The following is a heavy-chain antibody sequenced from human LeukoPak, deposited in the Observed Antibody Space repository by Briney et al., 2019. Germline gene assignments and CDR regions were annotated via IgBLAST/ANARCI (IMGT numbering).Heavy chain of an antibody. D-gene: IGHD4-11*01. V-gene: IGHV4-4*07. CDR2: SYTGGNT. CDR3: AREEPHNYMANWFDP. CDR1: VDSISIYY. J-gene: IGHJ5*02. Sequence: SETLCLTCTVSVDSISIYYWSWIRQPAGKGREWVWHSYTGGNTNYTPSLKSRVTMSVDTSKNQFSLKLSSVTAADTAVYYCAREEPHNYMANWFDPWGQGTLVTVSS.